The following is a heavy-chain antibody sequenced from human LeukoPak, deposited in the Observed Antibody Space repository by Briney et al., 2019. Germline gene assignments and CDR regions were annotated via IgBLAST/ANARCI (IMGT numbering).Heavy chain of an antibody. CDR3: ARGVVVPAAIGFHDAFDI. D-gene: IGHD2-2*02. V-gene: IGHV3-74*01. J-gene: IGHJ3*02. CDR1: GFTFSSYW. CDR2: INSDGSST. Sequence: GGSLRLSCAASGFTFSSYWMHWVRQAPGKGLVWVSRINSDGSSTSYADSVKGRFTISRDNAKNSLYLQMNSLRAEDTAVYYCARGVVVPAAIGFHDAFDIWGQGTMVTVSS.